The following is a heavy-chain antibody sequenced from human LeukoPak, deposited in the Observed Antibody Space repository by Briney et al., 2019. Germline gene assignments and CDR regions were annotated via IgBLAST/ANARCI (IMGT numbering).Heavy chain of an antibody. CDR2: IYYSGST. CDR1: GGSISSYY. J-gene: IGHJ6*03. Sequence: SETLSLTCTVSGGSISSYYWSWIRQPPGKGLEWIGYIYYSGSTNYNPSLKSRVTISVDTSKNQFSLKLSSVTAADTAVYYCARVSAAMVYYYYYYMDVWGKGTMVTVSS. V-gene: IGHV4-59*01. CDR3: ARVSAAMVYYYYYYMDV. D-gene: IGHD5-18*01.